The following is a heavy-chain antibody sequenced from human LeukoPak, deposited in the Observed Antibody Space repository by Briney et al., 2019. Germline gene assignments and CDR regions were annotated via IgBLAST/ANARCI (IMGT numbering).Heavy chain of an antibody. Sequence: ASVKLSCTASGYTFTSYELNGVRQATGQGLGWLRGMNPNSGNTGYAQEFQRRVTMTRNTSISTAYMELSSLRSEDTAVYYCARYGSGSYYYYYYMDVWGKGTTVTISS. CDR1: GYTFTSYE. V-gene: IGHV1-8*01. J-gene: IGHJ6*03. D-gene: IGHD3-10*01. CDR2: MNPNSGNT. CDR3: ARYGSGSYYYYYYMDV.